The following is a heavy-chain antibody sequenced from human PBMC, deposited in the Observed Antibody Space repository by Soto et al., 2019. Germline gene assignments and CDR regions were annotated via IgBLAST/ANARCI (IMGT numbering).Heavy chain of an antibody. D-gene: IGHD1-26*01. CDR2: INSDGSIT. V-gene: IGHV3-74*01. Sequence: SLRLSCAASEFTFSSFWMHWVRQAPGKGLVWVSRINSDGSITSYADSVKGRFTISRDNAKNTVYLQMNSLRAEDTAMYYCADLIVGATRDIWGQGTMVTVSS. CDR1: EFTFSSFW. CDR3: ADLIVGATRDI. J-gene: IGHJ3*02.